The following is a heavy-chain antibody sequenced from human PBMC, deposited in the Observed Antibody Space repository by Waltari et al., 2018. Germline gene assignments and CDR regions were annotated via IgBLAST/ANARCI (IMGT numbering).Heavy chain of an antibody. CDR1: GGNFGRYA. Sequence: QVQLVQSGAEVKKPGYSVRVSCRASGGNFGRYAITWVRQAPGQGLEWMGGTIPILGSPMYAPKFQGRVSITADELTYTVYMELNSLRSDDTAIYYCARRKLGEAFDIWGQGTMVIVSS. CDR3: ARRKLGEAFDI. CDR2: TIPILGSP. D-gene: IGHD3-16*01. V-gene: IGHV1-69*12. J-gene: IGHJ3*02.